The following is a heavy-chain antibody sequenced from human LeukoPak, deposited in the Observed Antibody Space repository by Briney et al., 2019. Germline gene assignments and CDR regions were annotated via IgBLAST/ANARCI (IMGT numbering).Heavy chain of an antibody. CDR2: IDSNGRTI. Sequence: GGSLRLSCAASGFTFSSYWMHWVSQAPGKGLVWVSRIDSNGRTINYADSVKGRFTISRDNANSMLYLQMNSLRAEDSAVYYCAKDFVGPDDYWGQGTLVTVSS. CDR3: AKDFVGPDDY. D-gene: IGHD1-26*01. J-gene: IGHJ4*02. CDR1: GFTFSSYW. V-gene: IGHV3-74*01.